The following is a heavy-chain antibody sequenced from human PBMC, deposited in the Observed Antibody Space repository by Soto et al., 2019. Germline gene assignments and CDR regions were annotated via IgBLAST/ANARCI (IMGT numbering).Heavy chain of an antibody. D-gene: IGHD6-19*01. CDR3: ARDRGSGWRWAGYYGMDV. CDR2: INHSGST. CDR1: GGSFSGYY. Sequence: QVQLQQWGAGLLKPSETLSLTCAVYGGSFSGYYWSWIRQPPGKGLESIGEINHSGSTNYNPSLKSRVTISVDTSKNQFSLKLSSVTAADTAVYYCARDRGSGWRWAGYYGMDVWGQGTTVTVSS. J-gene: IGHJ6*02. V-gene: IGHV4-34*01.